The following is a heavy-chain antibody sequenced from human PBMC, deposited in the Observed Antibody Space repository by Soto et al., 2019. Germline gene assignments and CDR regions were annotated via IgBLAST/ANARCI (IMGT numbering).Heavy chain of an antibody. CDR2: ITGSGGT. CDR3: ARPRYTGGTGY. CDR1: GFTFSGYA. Sequence: GGSLRLSCAASGFTFSGYALSWVRQAPGKGLEWVSAITGSGGTYYADPVKGRFTISKDNSKSTLYLQMNSLRAEDTAVYYCARPRYTGGTGYWGQGTLVTVSS. V-gene: IGHV3-23*01. J-gene: IGHJ4*02. D-gene: IGHD6-19*01.